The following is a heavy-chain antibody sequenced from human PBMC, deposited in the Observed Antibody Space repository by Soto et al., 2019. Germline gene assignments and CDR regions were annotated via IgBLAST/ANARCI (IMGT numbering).Heavy chain of an antibody. J-gene: IGHJ6*01. V-gene: IGHV3-53*01. D-gene: IGHD3-22*01. CDR3: ANPTHLDHPDSSGYYPWYYYGLDV. Sequence: GGCLRLSCAASGFTVSSNYMSWVRQARGNGLEWVSVIYSGGSAYYADSVKGRFTISRDNCKNTLCLQMNSLIAEDKAVHYSANPTHLDHPDSSGYYPWYYYGLDVWRQRTQVTVSS. CDR2: IYSGGSA. CDR1: GFTVSSNY.